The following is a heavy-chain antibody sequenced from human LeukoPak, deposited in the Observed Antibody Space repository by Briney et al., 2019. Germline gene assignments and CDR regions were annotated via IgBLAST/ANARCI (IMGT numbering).Heavy chain of an antibody. J-gene: IGHJ4*02. CDR2: ISSSSIYI. CDR1: GFTFSSYS. V-gene: IGHV3-21*01. Sequence: GGSLRLSCAASGFTFSSYSLNWVRQAPGKGLEWVSSISSSSIYIYYADSLKGRFTISRDNAKNTVYLQMNSLRVEDTAVYYCVRGLSGYASSLGYWGQGTLVTVSS. D-gene: IGHD2-2*01. CDR3: VRGLSGYASSLGY.